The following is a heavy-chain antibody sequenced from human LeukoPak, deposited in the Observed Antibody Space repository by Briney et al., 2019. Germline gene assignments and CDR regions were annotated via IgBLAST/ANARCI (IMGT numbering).Heavy chain of an antibody. CDR2: INPSGGST. J-gene: IGHJ4*02. CDR1: GYTFTSYY. V-gene: IGHV1-46*01. Sequence: VSVKVSCKASGYTFTSYYMHWVRQAPGQGLEWMGIINPSGGSTSYAQKFQGRVTVTRDTSTSTVYMELSSLRSEDTAVYYCARGDCSRGSCYLLDHWGQGTLVTVSS. D-gene: IGHD2-15*01. CDR3: ARGDCSRGSCYLLDH.